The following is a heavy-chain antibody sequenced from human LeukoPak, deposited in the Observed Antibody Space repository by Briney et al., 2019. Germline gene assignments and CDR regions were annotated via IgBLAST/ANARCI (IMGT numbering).Heavy chain of an antibody. V-gene: IGHV4-39*07. CDR3: ATVIYDVLTGYSLQ. J-gene: IGHJ4*02. Sequence: SETLSLTCTVSGGSISSSSYFWGWIRQPPGKGLEWIGYISNSGSTYYNPSLKSRITISVDTSKNQFSLKLNSVTAADTAVYYCATVIYDVLTGYSLQWGQGTLVTVSS. CDR2: ISNSGST. CDR1: GGSISSSSYF. D-gene: IGHD3-9*01.